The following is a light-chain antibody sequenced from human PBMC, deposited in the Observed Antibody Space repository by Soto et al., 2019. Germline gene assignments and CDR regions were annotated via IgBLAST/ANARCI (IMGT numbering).Light chain of an antibody. Sequence: QSVLTQPRSVSGSPGQSVTISCTGASSDVGGYNYVSWYQQHPGKAPKLMIYDVSKRPSGVPDRFSGSKSANTASLTISGLQAEDEADYYCCSYAGNYIYVFGTGTKGTVL. CDR3: CSYAGNYIYV. CDR2: DVS. V-gene: IGLV2-11*01. CDR1: SSDVGGYNY. J-gene: IGLJ1*01.